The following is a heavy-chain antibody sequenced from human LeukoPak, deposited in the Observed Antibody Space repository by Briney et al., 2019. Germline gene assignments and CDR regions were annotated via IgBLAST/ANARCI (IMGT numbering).Heavy chain of an antibody. V-gene: IGHV1-46*01. CDR1: GYTFTSYY. D-gene: IGHD3-22*01. J-gene: IGHJ3*02. CDR3: ARESPITMIVEDDGAFDI. Sequence: GASVKVSCKASGYTFTSYYMHWVRQAPGQGLEWMGIINHSGGSTSYAQKFQGRVTMTRDMSTSTVYMELSSLRSEDTAVYYCARESPITMIVEDDGAFDIWGQGTMVTVSS. CDR2: INHSGGST.